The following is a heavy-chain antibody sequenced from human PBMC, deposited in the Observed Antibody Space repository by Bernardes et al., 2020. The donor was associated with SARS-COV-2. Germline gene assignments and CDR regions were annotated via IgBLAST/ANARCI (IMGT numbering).Heavy chain of an antibody. J-gene: IGHJ4*02. CDR3: AKDGRGTGDFDY. CDR1: GFTFSSYA. Sequence: GSSLKVSCAASGFTFSSYAMSWVRQAPGKGLEWVSAISGSGGSTYYADSVKGRFTISRDNSKNTLYLQMNSLRAEDTAVYYCAKDGRGTGDFDYWGQGTLVTVSS. D-gene: IGHD1-1*01. V-gene: IGHV3-23*01. CDR2: ISGSGGST.